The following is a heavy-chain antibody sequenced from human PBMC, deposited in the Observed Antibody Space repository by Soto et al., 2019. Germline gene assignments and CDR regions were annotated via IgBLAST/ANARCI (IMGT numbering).Heavy chain of an antibody. CDR1: GGSFSGYY. D-gene: IGHD3-22*01. CDR2: INHSGST. CDR3: ARGYDSSGYYYFFDY. J-gene: IGHJ4*02. Sequence: QVQLQQWGAGLLKPSETLSLTCAVYGGSFSGYYWSWIRQPPGKGLEWIGEINHSGSTNYNPSRKSRVTISVDTSKNQFSLKLSSVAAADTAVYYCARGYDSSGYYYFFDYWGQGTLVTVSS. V-gene: IGHV4-34*01.